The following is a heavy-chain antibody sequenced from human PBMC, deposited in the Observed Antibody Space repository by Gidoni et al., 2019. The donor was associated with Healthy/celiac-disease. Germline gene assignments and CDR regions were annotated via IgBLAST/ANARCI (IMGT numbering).Heavy chain of an antibody. CDR3: AREAGGCNWGLDY. D-gene: IGHD7-27*01. CDR1: GYTFTGSS. J-gene: IGHJ4*02. V-gene: IGHV1-2*04. Sequence: QVPLVQSGAEVNKHGGSVKVSCKASGYTFTGSSMHWVRQAPGQWLDWMGWINPTSGGTNDAQKFPVWVDMSRDTFISTVYRELSRLRSDDTSVYDCAREAGGCNWGLDYWGQGTLVTVSS. CDR2: INPTSGGT.